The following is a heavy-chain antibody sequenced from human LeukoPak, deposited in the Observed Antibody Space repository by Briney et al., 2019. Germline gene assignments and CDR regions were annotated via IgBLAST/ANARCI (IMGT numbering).Heavy chain of an antibody. D-gene: IGHD1-26*01. Sequence: PSETLSLTCTVSGGSISSSSYYWGWIRQPPGKGLEWIGSIYYSGSTYYNPSLKSRVTISVDTSKNQFSLKLSSVTAADTAVYYCARDRGSGRVYYYYGMDVWGQGTTVTVSS. V-gene: IGHV4-39*07. CDR3: ARDRGSGRVYYYYGMDV. CDR1: GGSISSSSYY. J-gene: IGHJ6*02. CDR2: IYYSGST.